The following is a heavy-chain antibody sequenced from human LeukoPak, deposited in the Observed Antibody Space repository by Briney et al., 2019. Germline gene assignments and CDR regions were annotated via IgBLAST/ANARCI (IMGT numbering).Heavy chain of an antibody. CDR1: GGSINSYY. CDR3: AGGVTIVRGTSKHFDY. D-gene: IGHD3-10*01. J-gene: IGHJ4*02. V-gene: IGHV4-59*01. CDR2: IYYSGST. Sequence: PSETLSLTCTVSGGSINSYYWNWIRQPPGKGLEYIGYIYYSGSTNYNPSLKSRVTISVDTSKNQFSLKLSSVTAADTAVYYCAGGVTIVRGTSKHFDYWGQGTLVTVSS.